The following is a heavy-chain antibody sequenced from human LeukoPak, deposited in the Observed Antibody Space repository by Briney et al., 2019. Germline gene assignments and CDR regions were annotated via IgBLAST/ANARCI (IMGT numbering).Heavy chain of an antibody. Sequence: GGSLRLSCAASGFTFSSYAMHWVRQAPGKGLEWVSGISWNSGSIGYADSVKGRFTISRDNAKNSLYLQMNSLRAEDTAVYYCARDYSSSWYPSHYFDYWGQGTLVTVSS. CDR2: ISWNSGSI. D-gene: IGHD6-13*01. V-gene: IGHV3-9*01. CDR3: ARDYSSSWYPSHYFDY. J-gene: IGHJ4*02. CDR1: GFTFSSYA.